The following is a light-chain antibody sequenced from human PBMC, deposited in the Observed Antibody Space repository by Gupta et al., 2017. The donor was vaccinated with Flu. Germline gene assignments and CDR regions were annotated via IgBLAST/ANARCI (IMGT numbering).Light chain of an antibody. J-gene: IGLJ2*01. V-gene: IGLV3-19*01. CDR1: SPRTFY. Sequence: SSELPQDPAVSVALGQTVRSTCHASSPRTFYATWYQQKPAQAPYLVIYGVNVRRSGDPDRFSGSTSGNTAAVTITGAQAEEEADYYCSTPDRSGNHLGVFGGGTKLTVL. CDR3: STPDRSGNHLGV. CDR2: GVN.